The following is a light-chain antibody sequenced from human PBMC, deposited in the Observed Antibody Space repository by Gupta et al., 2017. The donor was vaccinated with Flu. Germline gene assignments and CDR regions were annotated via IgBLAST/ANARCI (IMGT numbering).Light chain of an antibody. CDR2: AAS. Sequence: DIQMSQPPSSLSASVGDRVTITCRASQSISSYLNWYQQKPGKAPKLLIYAASSLQSGVPSRFSGSGSGTDFTLTISRLQPEDFATYYCQQSDSTPRTFGHGTKVDIK. CDR3: QQSDSTPRT. V-gene: IGKV1-39*01. J-gene: IGKJ3*01. CDR1: QSISSY.